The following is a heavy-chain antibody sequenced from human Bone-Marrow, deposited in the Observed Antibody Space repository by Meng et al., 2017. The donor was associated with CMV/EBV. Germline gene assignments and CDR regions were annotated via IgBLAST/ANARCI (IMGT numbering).Heavy chain of an antibody. CDR2: IKSDGSST. Sequence: SGFPFSSSWMHLVRQAPGKGLLWVSRIKSDGSSTNYADSVKGLFTISRDNAKNTLYLQMNSLRAEDTAVYYCARVHCSTTSCYWFDPWGHGTLVTVSS. V-gene: IGHV3-74*01. D-gene: IGHD2-2*01. CDR3: ARVHCSTTSCYWFDP. CDR1: GFPFSSSW. J-gene: IGHJ5*02.